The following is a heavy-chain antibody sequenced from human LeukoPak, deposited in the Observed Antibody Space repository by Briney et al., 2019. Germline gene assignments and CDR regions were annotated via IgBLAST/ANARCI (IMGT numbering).Heavy chain of an antibody. CDR3: ARDPSNSSGRNQYFDL. D-gene: IGHD6-19*01. J-gene: IGHJ2*01. Sequence: SVKVSCKASGYTFTHHGVTWVRQAPGQGLEWMGWISAYNGDTKYAQKVQGRVSLTTDTSTNTAYMEMRSLRYDDTAVYYCARDPSNSSGRNQYFDLWGRGTLVTVSS. CDR1: GYTFTHHG. CDR2: ISAYNGDT. V-gene: IGHV1-18*01.